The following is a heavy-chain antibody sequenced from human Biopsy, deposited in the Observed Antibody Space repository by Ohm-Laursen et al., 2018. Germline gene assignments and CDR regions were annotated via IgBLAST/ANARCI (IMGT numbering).Heavy chain of an antibody. CDR1: GGAFRSHT. J-gene: IGHJ4*02. CDR2: TTPVFGVV. CDR3: ATGLDGLTVTTSLDD. D-gene: IGHD1-7*01. V-gene: IGHV1-69*15. Sequence: SSVKVSCKPPGGAFRSHTITWVRQAPGQGLEWVGNTTPVFGVVNYARKLQGRVTITADESMAIGHLEVSSLRVDDTAVYYCATGLDGLTVTTSLDDWGQGTLVIVSP.